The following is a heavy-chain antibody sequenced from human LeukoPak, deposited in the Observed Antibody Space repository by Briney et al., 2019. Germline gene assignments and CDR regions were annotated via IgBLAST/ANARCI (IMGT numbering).Heavy chain of an antibody. CDR2: ISWNSGSI. D-gene: IGHD5-24*01. V-gene: IGHV3-9*01. J-gene: IGHJ4*02. CDR3: AKDRRWLQTLGYFDY. Sequence: GGSLRLSCAASGFTFDDYAMHWVRQAPGKGLEWVSGISWNSGSIGYADSVKGRFTISRDNAKNSLYLRMNSLRAEDTALYYCAKDRRWLQTLGYFDYWGQGTLVTVSS. CDR1: GFTFDDYA.